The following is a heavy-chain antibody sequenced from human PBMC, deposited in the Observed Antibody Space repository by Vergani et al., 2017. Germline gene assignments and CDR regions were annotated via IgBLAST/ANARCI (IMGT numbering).Heavy chain of an antibody. Sequence: VELLESGGGLAQPGGSLRVSCSASGFRVTTYYMSWVRQAPGQGLEWVSVIKSDGRTSYAESVRGRLTISRDTSRNAVYLQLNILRVEDTGVYYCTRSECSGTTCYGHYFDRWCNGIRVTVS. J-gene: IGHJ4*01. CDR1: GFRVTTYY. CDR2: IKSDGRT. CDR3: TRSECSGTTCYGHYFDR. D-gene: IGHD2-15*01. V-gene: IGHV3-66*02.